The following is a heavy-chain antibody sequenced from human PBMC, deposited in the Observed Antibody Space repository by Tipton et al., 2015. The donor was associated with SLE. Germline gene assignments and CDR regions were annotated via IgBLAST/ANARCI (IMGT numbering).Heavy chain of an antibody. J-gene: IGHJ3*02. CDR3: ARNPITMVRGVIPGAFDI. V-gene: IGHV4-4*08. D-gene: IGHD3-10*01. Sequence: LRLSCTVSGGSTNSYYWTWIRQPPGKGLEWIGYIYTSGSTYYNPSLKSRVTISVDTSKNQFSLKLTSVTAADTAVYYCARNPITMVRGVIPGAFDIWGQGTMVTVSS. CDR2: IYTSGST. CDR1: GGSTNSYY.